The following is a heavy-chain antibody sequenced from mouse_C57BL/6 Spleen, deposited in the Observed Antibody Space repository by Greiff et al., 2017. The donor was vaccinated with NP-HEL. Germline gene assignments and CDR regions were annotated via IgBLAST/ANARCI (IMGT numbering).Heavy chain of an antibody. CDR3: ATGKRAMDY. J-gene: IGHJ4*01. CDR2: INPYNGGT. Sequence: VQLKESGPVLVKPGASVKMSCKASGYTFTDYYMNWVKQSHGKSLEWIGVINPYNGGTSYNQKFKGKATLTVDKSSSTAYMELNSLTSEDSAVYYCATGKRAMDYWGQGTSVTVSS. V-gene: IGHV1-19*01. D-gene: IGHD4-1*01. CDR1: GYTFTDYY.